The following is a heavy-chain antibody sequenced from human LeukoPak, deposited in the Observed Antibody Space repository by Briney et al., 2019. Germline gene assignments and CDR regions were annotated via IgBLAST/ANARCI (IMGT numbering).Heavy chain of an antibody. Sequence: SETLSLTCAVSGGSIRNYYWRWMRQPAGMGLEWIGRIYASGSTNYNPSLNRRVTKSVDTSNTQYSLNLSSVTAADTAVYYCARTSARGAQFDYWGQGTLVTVSS. CDR3: ARTSARGAQFDY. J-gene: IGHJ4*02. CDR1: GGSIRNYY. V-gene: IGHV4-4*07. CDR2: IYASGST. D-gene: IGHD3-10*01.